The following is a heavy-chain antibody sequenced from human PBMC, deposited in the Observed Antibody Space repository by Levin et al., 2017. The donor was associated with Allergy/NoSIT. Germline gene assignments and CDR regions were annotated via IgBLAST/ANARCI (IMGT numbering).Heavy chain of an antibody. CDR2: VDWDGDK. Sequence: QTLSLTCTFSGFSLSSSGVSVSWIRQPPGKAPEWLARVDWDGDKYYRASLKTRLTISKDTSKNQVFLSMTKMDPVDTATYYCARMPDTAKPFFDSWGQGALVTVSS. CDR3: ARMPDTAKPFFDS. D-gene: IGHD5-18*01. CDR1: GFSLSSSGVS. V-gene: IGHV2-70*11. J-gene: IGHJ4*02.